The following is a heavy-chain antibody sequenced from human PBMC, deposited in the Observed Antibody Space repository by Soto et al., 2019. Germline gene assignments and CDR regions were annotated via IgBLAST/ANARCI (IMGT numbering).Heavy chain of an antibody. J-gene: IGHJ5*02. V-gene: IGHV3-15*07. Sequence: GGSLRLSCAASGFTFSNAWMNWVRQAPGKGLEWVGRIKSKTDGGTTDYAAPVKGRFTISRDDSKNTLYLQMNSLKTEDTAVYYCTTEYYYDSSGYYYTGAWGQGTLVTVSS. CDR2: IKSKTDGGTT. D-gene: IGHD3-22*01. CDR1: GFTFSNAW. CDR3: TTEYYYDSSGYYYTGA.